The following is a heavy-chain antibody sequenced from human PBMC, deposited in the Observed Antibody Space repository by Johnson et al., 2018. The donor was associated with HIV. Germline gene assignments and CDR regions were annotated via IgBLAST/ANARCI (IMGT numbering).Heavy chain of an antibody. D-gene: IGHD2-2*01. CDR1: GFTFSNAW. CDR2: IKSKTDGGTT. Sequence: VLLVESGGGLVKPGGSLRLSCEASGFTFSNAWMSWVRQAPGKGLEWVGHIKSKTDGGTTDYAAPVKGRFTISRDDSKNMLYLQMNSLKNEGTAVYYCATEVYPGPRYQLLHPGIWGHGTMVTVSS. J-gene: IGHJ3*02. CDR3: ATEVYPGPRYQLLHPGI. V-gene: IGHV3-15*01.